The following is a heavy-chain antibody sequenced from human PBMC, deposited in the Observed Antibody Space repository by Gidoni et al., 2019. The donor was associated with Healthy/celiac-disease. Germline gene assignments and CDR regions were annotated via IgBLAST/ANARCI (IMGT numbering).Heavy chain of an antibody. CDR1: RFTFSSYA. D-gene: IGHD1-7*01. V-gene: IGHV3-23*01. CDR2: ISGSGCST. J-gene: IGHJ3*02. CDR3: AKVGTTTDAFDI. Sequence: EVQLCESGGGLVAHGGSLRLSCAASRFTFSSYALSWVRQAPVKGLEWVSTISGSGCSTYYADSVKGRFTISRDNSKNTMYRQMNSLRAEDTAVNYCAKVGTTTDAFDIWGQGTMVTVSS.